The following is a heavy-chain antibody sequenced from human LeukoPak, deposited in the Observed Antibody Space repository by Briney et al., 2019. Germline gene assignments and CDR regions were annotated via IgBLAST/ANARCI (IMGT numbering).Heavy chain of an antibody. Sequence: ASVKVSCKASGYTFTGFYIHWVRQAPGQGLEWMGWINPNSGGTKYAQRFQGRVTMTRDTSISTAYMELNSLRSDDTAAYHCARDPSISSTSCPSHWGQGTLVTVSS. D-gene: IGHD2-2*01. CDR1: GYTFTGFY. CDR2: INPNSGGT. CDR3: ARDPSISSTSCPSH. V-gene: IGHV1-2*02. J-gene: IGHJ4*02.